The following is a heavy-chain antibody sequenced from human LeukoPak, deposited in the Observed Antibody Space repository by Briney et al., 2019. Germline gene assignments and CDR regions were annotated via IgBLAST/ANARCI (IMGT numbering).Heavy chain of an antibody. J-gene: IGHJ4*02. D-gene: IGHD3-3*01. CDR3: ARDSVEWYIFDY. Sequence: GGSLRLSCAASGFTFSSYWMHWVRQAPGKGPVWVVRTNRDGSSTAYADSAKGRFTISKDNAKNTLYLLMNSLRAEDTAVYYCARDSVEWYIFDYWGQGTLVTVSS. CDR1: GFTFSSYW. CDR2: TNRDGSST. V-gene: IGHV3-74*01.